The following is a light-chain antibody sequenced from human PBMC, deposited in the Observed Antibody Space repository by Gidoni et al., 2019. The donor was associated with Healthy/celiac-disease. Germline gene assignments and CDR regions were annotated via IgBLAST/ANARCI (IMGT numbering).Light chain of an antibody. CDR1: QDISSY. V-gene: IGKV1-33*01. CDR3: QQYDNLPPLT. CDR2: GAS. J-gene: IGKJ4*01. Sequence: DIQMTQSPSSLSASVGDRVTITCQASQDISSYLNWYQQKPGKAPKLLIYGASNLETGVPSRFSGSGSGPDFTFTISSLQPEDIAAYYCQQYDNLPPLTFGGXTKVEIK.